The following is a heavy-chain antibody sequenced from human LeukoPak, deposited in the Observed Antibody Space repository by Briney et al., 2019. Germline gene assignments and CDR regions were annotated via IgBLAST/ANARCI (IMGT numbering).Heavy chain of an antibody. V-gene: IGHV4-59*08. Sequence: PSETLSLTCTVSGGSVSRFHWGWIRQSPGKGLEWIGYISYSGSTHYYASLKSRVTISLDTSENQFSLELSSVTAADTAVYYCARHANYYGSGSYLNWFDLWGQGTRVTVSS. CDR1: GGSVSRFH. D-gene: IGHD3-10*01. CDR3: ARHANYYGSGSYLNWFDL. CDR2: ISYSGST. J-gene: IGHJ5*02.